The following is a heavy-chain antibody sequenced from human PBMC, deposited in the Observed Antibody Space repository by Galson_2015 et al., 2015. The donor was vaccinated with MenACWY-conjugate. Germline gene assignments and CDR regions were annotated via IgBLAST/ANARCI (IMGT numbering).Heavy chain of an antibody. Sequence: SVKVSCKASGYSFTSYYIHWVRQAPGRGLEWMGIINPSGGSTTYAQKFQGRVTMTRDTSTSTVYMEVSSLSSEDTAVYYCARGKATISTNDYFEYWGQGTLVTVSS. CDR2: INPSGGST. CDR3: ARGKATISTNDYFEY. D-gene: IGHD1-26*01. J-gene: IGHJ4*02. CDR1: GYSFTSYY. V-gene: IGHV1-46*01.